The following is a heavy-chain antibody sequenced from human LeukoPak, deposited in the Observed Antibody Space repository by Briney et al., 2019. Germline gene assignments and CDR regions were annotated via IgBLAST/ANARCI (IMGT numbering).Heavy chain of an antibody. Sequence: KPSETLSLTCTVSGGSISSGGYYWSWIRQPPGKGLEWIGYIYHSGSTYYNPSLKSRVTISVDRSKNQFSLKLSSVTAADTAVYYCARSSAVRIDSSGYYLDYWGQGTLVTVSS. J-gene: IGHJ4*02. V-gene: IGHV4-30-2*02. D-gene: IGHD3-22*01. CDR3: ARSSAVRIDSSGYYLDY. CDR2: IYHSGST. CDR1: GGSISSGGYY.